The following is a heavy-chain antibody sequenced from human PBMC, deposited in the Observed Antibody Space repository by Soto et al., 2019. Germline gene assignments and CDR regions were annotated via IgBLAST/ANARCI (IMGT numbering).Heavy chain of an antibody. CDR1: GYTLTELS. CDR3: ATDIPPLKYRTTHWTHWFDP. Sequence: ASVKVSCKVSGYTLTELSMHWVRQAPGKGLEWMGGFDPEDGETIYAQKFQGRVTMTEDTSTDTAYMELSSLRSEDTAVYYCATDIPPLKYRTTHWTHWFDPWGQGTPVTVYS. V-gene: IGHV1-24*01. CDR2: FDPEDGET. D-gene: IGHD1-1*01. J-gene: IGHJ5*02.